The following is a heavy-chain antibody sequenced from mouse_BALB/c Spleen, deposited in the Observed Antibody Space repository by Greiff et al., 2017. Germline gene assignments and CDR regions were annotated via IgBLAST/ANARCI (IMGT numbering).Heavy chain of an antibody. CDR3: APLQLGRDAY. CDR2: IDPANGNT. V-gene: IGHV14-3*02. CDR1: GFNIKDTY. Sequence: EVKLQESGAELVKPGASVKLSCTASGFNIKDTYMHWVKQRPEQGLEWLGRIDPANGNTKYDPKFQGKATITADTSSNTAYLQLSSLTSEDTAVYYCAPLQLGRDAYWGQGTLVTVSA. J-gene: IGHJ3*01. D-gene: IGHD4-1*02.